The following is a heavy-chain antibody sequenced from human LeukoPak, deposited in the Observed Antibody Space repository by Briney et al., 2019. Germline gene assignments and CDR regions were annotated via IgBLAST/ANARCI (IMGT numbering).Heavy chain of an antibody. D-gene: IGHD6-13*01. Sequence: VASVKVSCKASGYTFIGYYMHWVRQAPGQGLEWMGWINPNSGGTNYAQKFQGRVTMTRDTSVSTAYMELSRLRSDDTAVYYCAREVTPQQESDYWGQGTLVTVSS. CDR1: GYTFIGYY. V-gene: IGHV1-2*02. J-gene: IGHJ4*02. CDR3: AREVTPQQESDY. CDR2: INPNSGGT.